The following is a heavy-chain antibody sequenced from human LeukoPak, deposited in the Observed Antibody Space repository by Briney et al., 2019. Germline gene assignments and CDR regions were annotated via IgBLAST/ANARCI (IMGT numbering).Heavy chain of an antibody. CDR1: GYTLTELS. D-gene: IGHD1-26*01. CDR2: FDPEDGET. Sequence: ASVKVSCKVSGYTLTELSMHWARQAPGKGLEWMGGFDPEDGETIYAQKFQGIVTMTEDTSPDTAYMELSSLRSEDTAVYYCATDRWELLRAFDIWGQGTMVTVSS. V-gene: IGHV1-24*01. J-gene: IGHJ3*02. CDR3: ATDRWELLRAFDI.